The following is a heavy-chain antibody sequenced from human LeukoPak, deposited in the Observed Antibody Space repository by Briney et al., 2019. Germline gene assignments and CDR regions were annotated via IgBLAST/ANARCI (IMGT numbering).Heavy chain of an antibody. CDR2: IYPGDSDT. V-gene: IGHV5-51*01. Sequence: GESLKISCKGSGYSFTSYWIGWVRQLPGKGLAWMGIIYPGDSDTRYSPSFQDQVTISADKPISTAYLQWSSLKASDTAMYYCARHRAIGVRGVPWVGPNWFDPWGQGTLVTVSS. D-gene: IGHD3-10*01. CDR3: ARHRAIGVRGVPWVGPNWFDP. J-gene: IGHJ5*02. CDR1: GYSFTSYW.